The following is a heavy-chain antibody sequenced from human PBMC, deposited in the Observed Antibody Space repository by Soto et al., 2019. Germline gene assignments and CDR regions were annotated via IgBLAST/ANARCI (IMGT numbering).Heavy chain of an antibody. CDR2: IKSKTDGGTT. D-gene: IGHD6-19*01. J-gene: IGHJ6*03. V-gene: IGHV3-15*01. Sequence: PGGSLRLSCAASGFTFSNAWMSWVRQAPGKGLEWVGRIKSKTDGGTTDYAAPVKGRFTISRDDSKNTLYLQMNSLKTEDTAVYYCTTDSSGWYYYMDVWGKGTTVTVSS. CDR1: GFTFSNAW. CDR3: TTDSSGWYYYMDV.